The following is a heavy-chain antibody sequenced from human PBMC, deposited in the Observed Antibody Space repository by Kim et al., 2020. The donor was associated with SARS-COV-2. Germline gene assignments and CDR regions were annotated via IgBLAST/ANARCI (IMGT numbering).Heavy chain of an antibody. Sequence: SGTPIYSADSVKGRFTISGDNAKNSLYLQMTSLRANDTAVYYCAGPLDLWGRGTLVTVSS. CDR2: SGTPI. J-gene: IGHJ2*01. V-gene: IGHV3-48*03. CDR3: AGPLDL.